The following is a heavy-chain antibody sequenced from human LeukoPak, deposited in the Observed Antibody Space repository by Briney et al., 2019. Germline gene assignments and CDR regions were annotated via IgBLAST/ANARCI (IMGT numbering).Heavy chain of an antibody. CDR1: GYTFTDYY. D-gene: IGHD1-1*01. Sequence: GASVKVSCKASGYTFTDYYMHWVRQTPGQGLEWMGWINPNSGDTNYAQKFQGRVTMTRDTSISTAYMELSRLRSDDTAAYYCARAEVRYWNQGGKNWFDPWGQGTLVTVSS. CDR2: INPNSGDT. J-gene: IGHJ5*02. V-gene: IGHV1-2*02. CDR3: ARAEVRYWNQGGKNWFDP.